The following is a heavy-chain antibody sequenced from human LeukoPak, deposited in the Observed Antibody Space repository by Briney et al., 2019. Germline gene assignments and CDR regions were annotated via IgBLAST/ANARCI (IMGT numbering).Heavy chain of an antibody. CDR3: ARVTGGYVDY. D-gene: IGHD2-21*02. V-gene: IGHV3-21*01. Sequence: GGSLRLSCAASGFTLSSYTMNWVRQASGKGLEWISSITSSSSYIYYADSMKGRFAISRDNAKNSLFLQMNSLRAEDTAVYYCARVTGGYVDYWGQGTLVTVSS. J-gene: IGHJ4*02. CDR1: GFTLSSYT. CDR2: ITSSSSYI.